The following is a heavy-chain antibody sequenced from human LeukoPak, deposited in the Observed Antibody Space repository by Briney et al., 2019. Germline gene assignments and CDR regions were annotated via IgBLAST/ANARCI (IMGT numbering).Heavy chain of an antibody. J-gene: IGHJ5*01. Sequence: SETLSLTCAVYDGSFSGYYCSWIRQPPGKGLEWIGEINHSGSANYNPSLKSRVTILLDTSKNQFSLNLSSVTTADTAVYYCARRPRGVIIKTWFDSWGQGTLVTVSS. D-gene: IGHD3-10*01. V-gene: IGHV4-34*01. CDR2: INHSGSA. CDR1: DGSFSGYY. CDR3: ARRPRGVIIKTWFDS.